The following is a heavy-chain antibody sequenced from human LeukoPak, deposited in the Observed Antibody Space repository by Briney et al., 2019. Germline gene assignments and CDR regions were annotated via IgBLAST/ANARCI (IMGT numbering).Heavy chain of an antibody. J-gene: IGHJ4*02. V-gene: IGHV1-69*01. CDR2: IIPIFGTA. Sequence: SVKVSCKASGGTFSSYAISWVRQAPGQGLEWMGGIIPIFGTANYAQMFQGRVTITADESTSTAYMELSSLRSEDTAVYYCARDGNHCSSTSCYEDYFDYWGQGTLVTVSS. CDR1: GGTFSSYA. D-gene: IGHD2-2*01. CDR3: ARDGNHCSSTSCYEDYFDY.